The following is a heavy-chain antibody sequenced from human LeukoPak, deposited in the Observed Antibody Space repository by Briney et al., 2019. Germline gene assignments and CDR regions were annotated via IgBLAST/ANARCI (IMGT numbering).Heavy chain of an antibody. V-gene: IGHV4-61*02. CDR1: GGSLSSGSYY. CDR2: IYTSGST. CDR3: ARGVGREGHFVY. D-gene: IGHD1-26*01. Sequence: SETLSLTCTVTGGSLSSGSYYGRWLRQPAGRGLEWLGRIYTSGSTNYNPSLKRRLTISVDTSKNQFSLKLSSVTAADTAVYYCARGVGREGHFVYWGRGTLVTVSS. J-gene: IGHJ4*02.